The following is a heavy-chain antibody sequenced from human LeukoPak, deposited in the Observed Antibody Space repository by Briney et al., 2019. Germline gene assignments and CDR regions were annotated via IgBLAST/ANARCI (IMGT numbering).Heavy chain of an antibody. Sequence: PGGSLRLSCAASGFTLRTYAMSWVRHAPGKGLEWVSAISGSDGSTYYADSVKGRFTISRDNSKNTLYLQMNSLRAEDTAVYYCAKDQGLRFLEWFFDYWGQGTLVTVSS. V-gene: IGHV3-23*01. CDR3: AKDQGLRFLEWFFDY. J-gene: IGHJ4*02. D-gene: IGHD3-3*01. CDR1: GFTLRTYA. CDR2: ISGSDGST.